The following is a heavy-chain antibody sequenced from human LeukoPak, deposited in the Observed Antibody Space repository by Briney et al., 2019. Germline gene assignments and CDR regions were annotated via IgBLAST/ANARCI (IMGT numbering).Heavy chain of an antibody. CDR3: AREGLDRSSGYYFIDY. V-gene: IGHV4-59*01. J-gene: IGHJ4*02. D-gene: IGHD3-22*01. CDR1: GGSISSYY. CDR2: IYYSGST. Sequence: SETLSLTCTVSGGSISSYYWSWIRQPPGKGLEWIGYIYYSGSTNYNPSLKSRVTISGDTSKNQFSLKLSSVTAADTAVYYCAREGLDRSSGYYFIDYWGQGTLVTVSS.